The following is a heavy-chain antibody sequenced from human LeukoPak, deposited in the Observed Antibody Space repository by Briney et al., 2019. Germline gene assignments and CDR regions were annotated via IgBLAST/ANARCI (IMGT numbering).Heavy chain of an antibody. CDR1: GFTFSSYW. CDR3: AKEIDDWNDEASFDY. Sequence: GGSLRLSCAASGFTFSSYWMHWVRQAPGKGLVWVSRINSDGSSTSYADSVKGRFTISRDNAKNTLYLQMNSLRAEDTAVYYCAKEIDDWNDEASFDYWGQGTLVTVSS. J-gene: IGHJ4*02. D-gene: IGHD1-1*01. V-gene: IGHV3-74*01. CDR2: INSDGSST.